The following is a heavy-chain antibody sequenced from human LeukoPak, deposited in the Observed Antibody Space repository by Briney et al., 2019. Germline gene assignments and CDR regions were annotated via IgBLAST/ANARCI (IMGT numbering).Heavy chain of an antibody. D-gene: IGHD6-6*01. J-gene: IGHJ3*02. CDR1: GFTFSNYA. V-gene: IGHV3-30-3*01. CDR3: ARGRGYSISSDAFDI. Sequence: GGSLRLSCAASGFTFSNYAMHWVRQAPGKGLEWVAVISYDGSNKYYADSVKGRFTISRDNSKNSLYLQMNSLRAEDTAVYYCARGRGYSISSDAFDIWGQGTMVSVSS. CDR2: ISYDGSNK.